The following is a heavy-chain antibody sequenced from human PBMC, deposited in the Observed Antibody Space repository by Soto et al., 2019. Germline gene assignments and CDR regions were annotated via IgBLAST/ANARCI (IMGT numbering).Heavy chain of an antibody. D-gene: IGHD1-26*01. J-gene: IGHJ4*02. V-gene: IGHV1-2*02. Sequence: ASVKVSCKASGNTDTIYFIHWLRLAPGQGLEWLGWINSVSGGTNYAHKFLGRVTMTRDRSTTTAFMELRGLRSHDTAVYYCARGGSYYALWGPGTLGTVSS. CDR3: ARGGSYYAL. CDR1: GNTDTIYF. CDR2: INSVSGGT.